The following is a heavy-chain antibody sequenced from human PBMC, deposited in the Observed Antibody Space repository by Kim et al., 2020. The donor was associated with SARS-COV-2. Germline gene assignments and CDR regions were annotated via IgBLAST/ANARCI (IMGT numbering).Heavy chain of an antibody. CDR2: VDGDGGGT. Sequence: GGSLRLSCAASGFTFSSYIMHWVRQAPGKGLEYVSSVDGDGGGTYYANSVKGRFTISRDNSKNTLYLQMGSLRADDMAVYYCAREAGVAARRDAFDMWGQGTMVTVHS. CDR1: GFTFSSYI. J-gene: IGHJ3*02. D-gene: IGHD6-6*01. V-gene: IGHV3-64*01. CDR3: AREAGVAARRDAFDM.